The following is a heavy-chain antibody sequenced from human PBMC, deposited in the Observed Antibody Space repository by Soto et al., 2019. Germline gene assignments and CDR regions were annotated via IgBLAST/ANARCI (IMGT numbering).Heavy chain of an antibody. CDR3: ARGPIVVVPAATGHFDY. CDR2: ISSSGSTI. V-gene: IGHV3-11*01. CDR1: GFTFSDYY. D-gene: IGHD2-2*01. J-gene: IGHJ4*02. Sequence: GGSLRLSCAASGFTFSDYYMSWIRQAPGKGLEWVSYISSSGSTIYYADSVKGRFTISRDNAKNSLYLQMNSLRAEDTAVYYCARGPIVVVPAATGHFDYWGQGTLVTVSS.